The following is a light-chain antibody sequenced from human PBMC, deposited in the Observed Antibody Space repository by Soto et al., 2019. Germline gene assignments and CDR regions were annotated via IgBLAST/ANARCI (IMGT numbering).Light chain of an antibody. CDR2: EVS. V-gene: IGLV2-23*02. Sequence: QSALTQPASVSGSPGQSITISCTGSSSDVGSYNLVSWYQQHPTKAPKLMIYEVSKRPSGVSNRFSGSKSDNTASLTISGLQAEDEADYYCCSYAGSSTLAVFGGGTQLTAL. CDR1: SSDVGSYNL. J-gene: IGLJ7*02. CDR3: CSYAGSSTLAV.